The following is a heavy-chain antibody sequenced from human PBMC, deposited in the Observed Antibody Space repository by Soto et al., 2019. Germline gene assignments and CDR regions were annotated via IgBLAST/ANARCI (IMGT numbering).Heavy chain of an antibody. CDR3: ARAHYGSGSHGPDY. D-gene: IGHD3-10*01. CDR1: GGSFSGYY. Sequence: SETLCLTCAVYGGSFSGYYWNWIRQPPGKGLEWIGEINHSGSTNYNPSLKSRVTISVDTSKNQFSLKLSSVTAADTAVYYCARAHYGSGSHGPDYWGQGTLVTVSS. J-gene: IGHJ4*02. CDR2: INHSGST. V-gene: IGHV4-34*01.